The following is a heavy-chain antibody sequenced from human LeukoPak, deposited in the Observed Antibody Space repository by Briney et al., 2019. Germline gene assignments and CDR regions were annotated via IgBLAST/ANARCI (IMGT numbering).Heavy chain of an antibody. D-gene: IGHD6-19*01. CDR2: ISSSSSYI. V-gene: IGHV3-21*01. CDR3: AKRREGVAASFDY. J-gene: IGHJ4*02. Sequence: PGGSLRLSCAASGFTFSSYSMNWVRQAPGKGLEWVSSISSSSSYIYYADSVKGRFTISRDNAKNSLYLQMNSLRAEDTAVYYCAKRREGVAASFDYWGQGTLVTVSS. CDR1: GFTFSSYS.